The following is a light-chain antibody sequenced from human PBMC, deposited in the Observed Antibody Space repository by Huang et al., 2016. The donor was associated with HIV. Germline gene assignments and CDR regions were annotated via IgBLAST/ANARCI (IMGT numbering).Light chain of an antibody. V-gene: IGKV1-6*01. J-gene: IGKJ2*01. CDR1: QGIRND. CDR3: LQDYNFPYT. Sequence: AIQMTKSPSSLSASVGERATINCRASQGIRNDLGWYQQKPGKPPKLLIYAATSLQRGVPSRFSGSGSDTNFTLTISGLQPEDFATDFCLQDYNFPYTFGQGTEVE. CDR2: AAT.